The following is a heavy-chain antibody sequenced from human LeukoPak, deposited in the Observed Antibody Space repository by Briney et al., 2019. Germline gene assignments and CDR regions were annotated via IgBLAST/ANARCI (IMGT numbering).Heavy chain of an antibody. Sequence: SQTLSLTCAIFGDSVSSKSASWNWIRQSPSRGLEWLGRTYSRSKWLNDYAVSVKSRITINPDTSKNQFSLHLSSVTPDDTAVYYCARGTGSLDYWGQGTLVTVSS. CDR2: TYSRSKWLN. CDR1: GDSVSSKSAS. J-gene: IGHJ4*02. V-gene: IGHV6-1*01. CDR3: ARGTGSLDY. D-gene: IGHD1-26*01.